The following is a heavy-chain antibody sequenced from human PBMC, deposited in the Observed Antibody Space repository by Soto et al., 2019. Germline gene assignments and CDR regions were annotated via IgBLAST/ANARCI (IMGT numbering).Heavy chain of an antibody. V-gene: IGHV1-18*01. CDR3: ARDLPPEDY. CDR1: GYTFTSYG. Sequence: QVQLVQSGAEVKKPGASVKVSCKASGYTFTSYGISWVRQAPGQGLEWMGWIRAYNGNTNYAQKLQGRVTMTTDTSTGTGYLEARSLRSDDTAVYYCARDLPPEDYWGQGTLVTVSS. J-gene: IGHJ4*02. CDR2: IRAYNGNT.